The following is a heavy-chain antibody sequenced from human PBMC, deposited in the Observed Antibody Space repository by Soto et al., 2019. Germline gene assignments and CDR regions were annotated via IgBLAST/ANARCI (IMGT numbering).Heavy chain of an antibody. D-gene: IGHD1-1*01. J-gene: IGHJ4*02. CDR1: GHTLTEFS. Sequence: QVQLVQSGAEVKKPGASVKVSCKVSGHTLTEFSMHWVRQAPGKGLGWMGGVDPEDGETIYAQRFQGRATMTEDTSTDSAYLERSSLISEDTAVYYCAARGTRWLQSPFDYWGQGTLVTVSS. V-gene: IGHV1-24*01. CDR2: VDPEDGET. CDR3: AARGTRWLQSPFDY.